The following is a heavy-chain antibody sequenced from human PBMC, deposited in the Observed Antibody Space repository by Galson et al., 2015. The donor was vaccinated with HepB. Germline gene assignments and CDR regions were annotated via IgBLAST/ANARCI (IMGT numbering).Heavy chain of an antibody. CDR3: ARRISLVRRIITKPDYYYGMDG. J-gene: IGHJ6*02. D-gene: IGHD3-10*01. CDR2: VWYDATYK. V-gene: IGHV3-33*01. Sequence: SLRLSCAASGFTFSSCNMHWVRQAPGKGLEWVAIVWYDATYKYYADSVKGRFTISRDNAKNSLYLQMDSLRAEDTAVYYCARRISLVRRIITKPDYYYGMDGGSHGTLVIVSS. CDR1: GFTFSSCN.